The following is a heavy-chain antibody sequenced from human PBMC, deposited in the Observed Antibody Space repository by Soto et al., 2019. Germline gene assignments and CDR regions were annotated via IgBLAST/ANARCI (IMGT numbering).Heavy chain of an antibody. CDR3: AKGTTYYYDSSGAFDY. Sequence: GGSLRLSCAASGFTFSSYAMSWVRQAPGKGLEWVSAISGSGGSTYYADSVKGRFTISRDNSKNTLYLQMNSLRAEDTAVYYCAKGTTYYYDSSGAFDYWGQGTLVTVSS. V-gene: IGHV3-23*01. J-gene: IGHJ4*02. D-gene: IGHD3-22*01. CDR1: GFTFSSYA. CDR2: ISGSGGST.